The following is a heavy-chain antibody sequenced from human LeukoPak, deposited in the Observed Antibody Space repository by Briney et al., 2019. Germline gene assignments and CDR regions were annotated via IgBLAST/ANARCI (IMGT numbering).Heavy chain of an antibody. D-gene: IGHD6-13*01. J-gene: IGHJ4*02. CDR1: GFTFSSYA. V-gene: IGHV3-30*04. CDR3: ARSRGSSWNAYFDY. CDR2: IWYDGSNK. Sequence: GGSLRLSCAASGFTFSSYAMHWVRQAPGKGLEWVAVIWYDGSNKYYADSVKGRFTISRDNSKNTLYLQMNSLRAEDTAVYYCARSRGSSWNAYFDYWGQGTLVTVSS.